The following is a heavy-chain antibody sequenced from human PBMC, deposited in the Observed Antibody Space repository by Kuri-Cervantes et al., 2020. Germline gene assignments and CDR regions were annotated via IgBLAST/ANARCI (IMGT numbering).Heavy chain of an antibody. V-gene: IGHV3-9*01. CDR2: ITSNSNTM. J-gene: IGHJ4*02. Sequence: SLKISCAASGFTFDDYAIHWVRQVPGKGLEWVSGITSNSNTMTYADSVKGRFTISRDNAKNSLFLQMNSLRSEDTALYYCAKTGNSGATASFFDYWGRGILVTVSS. CDR1: GFTFDDYA. D-gene: IGHD4-23*01. CDR3: AKTGNSGATASFFDY.